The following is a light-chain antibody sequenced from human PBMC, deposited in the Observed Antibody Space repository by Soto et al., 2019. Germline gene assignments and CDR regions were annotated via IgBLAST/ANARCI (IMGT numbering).Light chain of an antibody. Sequence: DIQMTQSPSSLSASVGDRVTITCRASQSISSYLNWYQQKPGKAPKLLIYAASSLQSGVPSRFSGSGSGTDLTITISSLQPEDFETYYCQQSYSTPITFGGGTKVDIK. CDR2: AAS. J-gene: IGKJ4*01. CDR3: QQSYSTPIT. CDR1: QSISSY. V-gene: IGKV1-39*01.